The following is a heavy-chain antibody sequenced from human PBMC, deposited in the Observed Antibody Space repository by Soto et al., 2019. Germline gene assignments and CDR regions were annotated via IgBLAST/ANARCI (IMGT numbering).Heavy chain of an antibody. J-gene: IGHJ4*02. CDR1: GFTFTTHE. D-gene: IGHD7-27*01. CDR3: ARETGGIDY. CDR2: ISSSGGTI. Sequence: PGGSLRLSCAASGFTFTTHEIHWVRQAPGKGLEWVSYISSSGGTIYYADSVKGRFTISRDNAKNSLYLQMNSLRAEDTAVYYCARETGGIDYWGQGTLVTVSS. V-gene: IGHV3-48*03.